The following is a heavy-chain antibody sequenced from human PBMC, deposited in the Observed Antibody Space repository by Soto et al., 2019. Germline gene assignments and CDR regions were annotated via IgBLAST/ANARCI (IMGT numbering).Heavy chain of an antibody. D-gene: IGHD1-26*01. CDR1: GFSFTTYV. Sequence: GGSLRLSCAASGFSFTTYVMHWIRQAPGKGLEWVAVISHDGSYKYYGDAVKGRSTISRDTSKNAVYLEMNSLRHEDTAVYYCAKGLLAIVGTTLPRGAFNLWGQGXMVT. CDR2: ISHDGSYK. J-gene: IGHJ3*01. V-gene: IGHV3-30*18. CDR3: AKGLLAIVGTTLPRGAFNL.